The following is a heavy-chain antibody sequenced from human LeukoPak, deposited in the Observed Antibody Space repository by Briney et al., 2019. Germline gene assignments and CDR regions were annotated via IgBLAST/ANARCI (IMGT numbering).Heavy chain of an antibody. V-gene: IGHV3-23*01. CDR1: GFTFSSYA. CDR3: AKATPSLGWGDYYFDY. Sequence: GGSLRLSCGASGFTFSSYAMSWVRQAPGKGLEWVSAISGSGGSTYYADSVKGRFTISRDNSKNTLYLQMNSLRAEDTAVYYCAKATPSLGWGDYYFDYWGQGTLVTVSS. J-gene: IGHJ4*02. D-gene: IGHD2-21*02. CDR2: ISGSGGST.